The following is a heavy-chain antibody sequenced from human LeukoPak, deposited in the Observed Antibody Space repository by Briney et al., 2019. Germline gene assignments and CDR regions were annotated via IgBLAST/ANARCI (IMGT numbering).Heavy chain of an antibody. V-gene: IGHV1-2*02. Sequence: ASVKVSCKAPGYTFTGYYMHWVRQAPGQGLEWMGWINPHSGGTNYAQKFQGRVTMTRDTSINTAYMDLSSLRSDDTAVYYCARGRDDYNLFDYWGQGNLVTVSS. D-gene: IGHD5-24*01. CDR3: ARGRDDYNLFDY. J-gene: IGHJ4*02. CDR1: GYTFTGYY. CDR2: INPHSGGT.